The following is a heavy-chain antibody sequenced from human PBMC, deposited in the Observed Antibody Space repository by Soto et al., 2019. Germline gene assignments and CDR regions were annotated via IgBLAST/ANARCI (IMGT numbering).Heavy chain of an antibody. CDR2: MSTSNGDT. J-gene: IGHJ2*01. D-gene: IGHD6-19*01. V-gene: IGHV1-18*01. Sequence: EASVKVSCKASRYMFITYGFHWVRQAPEQGLEWMGWMSTSNGDTKTAQKFKGRVTMTSETSTNTVYMELTSLRSDDTAVYYCARARHFATVHRQWWYFDLWGRGTLVTVSS. CDR1: RYMFITYG. CDR3: ARARHFATVHRQWWYFDL.